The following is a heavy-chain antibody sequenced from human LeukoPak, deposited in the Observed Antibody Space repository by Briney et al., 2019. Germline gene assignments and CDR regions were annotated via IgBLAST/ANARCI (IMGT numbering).Heavy chain of an antibody. Sequence: GESLKISCQGSGYTFINYWIACVRQTPGKGLEWVGVIYPGDSVTRYSPSFQGQVTISADKSISIAYLQWSSLKASDTAVYYCARGIYSLNWFDPWGQGTLVTVSS. CDR2: IYPGDSVT. CDR3: ARGIYSLNWFDP. D-gene: IGHD2-21*01. CDR1: GYTFINYW. V-gene: IGHV5-51*01. J-gene: IGHJ5*02.